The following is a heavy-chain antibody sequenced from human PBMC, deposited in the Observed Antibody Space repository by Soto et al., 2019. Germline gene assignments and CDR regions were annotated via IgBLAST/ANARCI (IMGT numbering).Heavy chain of an antibody. J-gene: IGHJ6*02. CDR1: GFTFSSSA. D-gene: IGHD3-3*01. Sequence: EVQLLESGGGLGQPGGSLRLSCAASGFTFSSSAMSWVRQAPGKGLEWVPGINNNGANTYYADSVKGRFTISRDNSKNTLYLQMNSLRAEDTAVYYCAKIPITIRLGMDVWGQGTTVTVSS. CDR2: INNNGANT. CDR3: AKIPITIRLGMDV. V-gene: IGHV3-23*01.